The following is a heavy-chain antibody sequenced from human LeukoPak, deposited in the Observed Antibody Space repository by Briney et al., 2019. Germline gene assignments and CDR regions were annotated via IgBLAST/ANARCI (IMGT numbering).Heavy chain of an antibody. V-gene: IGHV3-23*01. D-gene: IGHD3-9*01. Sequence: GGSLRLSCADSEFTFSSYAMSWVRQAPGKRLEWVSTISDSGDSTYYADSVKGRFTVSKDNSKNTLYLQMNSLRAGDTAVYYCARFNSYSTDWFFDYWGQGTLVTVSS. CDR2: ISDSGDST. CDR3: ARFNSYSTDWFFDY. CDR1: EFTFSSYA. J-gene: IGHJ4*02.